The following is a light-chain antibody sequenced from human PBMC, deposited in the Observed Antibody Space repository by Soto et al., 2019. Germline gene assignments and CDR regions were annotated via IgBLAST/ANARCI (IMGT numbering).Light chain of an antibody. CDR2: AAS. Sequence: AIRMTQSPSSLSASTGDRVTITCRASQGISSYLAWYQQKPGKAPKLLIYAASTLQSGVPSRFSGSGSGTDFTLTISCLQSEDLATYYCQQYYSYLWTFGQGTKVDIK. CDR3: QQYYSYLWT. J-gene: IGKJ1*01. CDR1: QGISSY. V-gene: IGKV1-8*01.